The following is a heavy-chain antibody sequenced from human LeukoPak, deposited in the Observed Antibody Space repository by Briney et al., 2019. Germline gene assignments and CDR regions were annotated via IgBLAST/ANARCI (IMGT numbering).Heavy chain of an antibody. CDR3: AKAEDRHYYDTHPHFDY. V-gene: IGHV3-30*02. Sequence: GGSLRLSCAASGSTFSSYVMHWVRQAPGKGLEWVAFIRYDGSNKYYADSVKGRFTISRDNSKNTLYLQMNSLRAEDTAVYYCAKAEDRHYYDTHPHFDYWGQGTLVTVSS. CDR2: IRYDGSNK. CDR1: GSTFSSYV. J-gene: IGHJ4*02. D-gene: IGHD3-22*01.